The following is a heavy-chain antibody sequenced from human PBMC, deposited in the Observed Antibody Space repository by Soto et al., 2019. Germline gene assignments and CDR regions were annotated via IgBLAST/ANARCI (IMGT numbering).Heavy chain of an antibody. Sequence: PGGSLRLSCSASGFTFSSYCMSWVRQAPGKGLEWVANIKQDGSEKYYVDSVKGRFTISRDNAKNSLYLQMNSLRAEDTAVYYCAREHSSSWYISQHFDYWGQGTLVTVSS. CDR3: AREHSSSWYISQHFDY. J-gene: IGHJ4*02. V-gene: IGHV3-7*05. CDR2: IKQDGSEK. CDR1: GFTFSSYC. D-gene: IGHD6-13*01.